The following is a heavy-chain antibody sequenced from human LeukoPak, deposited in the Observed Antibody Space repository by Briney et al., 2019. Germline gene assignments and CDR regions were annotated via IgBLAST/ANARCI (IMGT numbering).Heavy chain of an antibody. J-gene: IGHJ4*02. Sequence: PGGSLRLSCAASGFTFSSFGMHWVRQAPGKGLEWVAIVSHDGRSKYYADSVKGRFTISRDNSKNTLYLQMNSLRAEDTAVYYCARGRTGYDSSGYVKWGQGTLVTVSS. CDR3: ARGRTGYDSSGYVK. D-gene: IGHD3-22*01. CDR1: GFTFSSFG. V-gene: IGHV3-30*03. CDR2: VSHDGRSK.